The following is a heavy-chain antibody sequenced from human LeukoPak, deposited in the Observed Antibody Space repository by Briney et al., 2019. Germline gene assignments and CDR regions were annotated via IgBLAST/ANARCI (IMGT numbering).Heavy chain of an antibody. CDR1: GYTFTRYY. V-gene: IGHV1-46*01. D-gene: IGHD3-16*02. CDR3: AVSSGRGSYRYQGDAFDI. Sequence: ASVKVSCKASGYTFTRYYMHWVRQAPGQGPEWMGIINPGGGSTSYAQKFQGRVTMTRDMSTSTVYMELSSLRSEDTAVYYCAVSSGRGSYRYQGDAFDIWGQGTMVTVSS. J-gene: IGHJ3*02. CDR2: INPGGGST.